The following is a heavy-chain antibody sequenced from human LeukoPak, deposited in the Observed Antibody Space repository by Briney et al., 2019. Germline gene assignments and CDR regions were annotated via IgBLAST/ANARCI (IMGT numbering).Heavy chain of an antibody. V-gene: IGHV4-39*07. CDR2: IYYSGST. CDR3: ARTSPSILGVVIPSFNWFDP. Sequence: SETLSLTCTVSGGSVSSSSYYWGWIRQPPGKGPEWIGSIYYSGSTYYNPSLKSRVTISVDTSKNQFSLKLSSVTAADTAVYYCARTSPSILGVVIPSFNWFDPWGQGTLVTVSS. D-gene: IGHD3-3*01. CDR1: GGSVSSSSYY. J-gene: IGHJ5*02.